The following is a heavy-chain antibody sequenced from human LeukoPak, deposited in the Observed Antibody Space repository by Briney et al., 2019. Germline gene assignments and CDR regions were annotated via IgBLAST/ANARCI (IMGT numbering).Heavy chain of an antibody. D-gene: IGHD6-19*01. Sequence: SETLSLTCSVSGDSISNFYWSWIRQPPGKGLEWIGYIHYSGNTNYNPSLKSRVAISIDTSKNHFSLKLTSVTAADTAVYYCARRAAVSGIGVWFDPWGQGTLVTVS. CDR1: GDSISNFY. J-gene: IGHJ5*02. CDR3: ARRAAVSGIGVWFDP. V-gene: IGHV4-59*08. CDR2: IHYSGNT.